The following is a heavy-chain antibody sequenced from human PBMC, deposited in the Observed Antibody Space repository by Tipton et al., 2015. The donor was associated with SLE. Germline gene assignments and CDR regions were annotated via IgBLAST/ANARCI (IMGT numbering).Heavy chain of an antibody. CDR1: GFSISSGYY. J-gene: IGHJ6*02. CDR2: IYYSGTT. CDR3: ARRTGAIFGVVIYYYYYGMDV. V-gene: IGHV4-38-2*02. Sequence: TLSLTCTVSGFSISSGYYWGWIRQSPGKGLEWIGSIYYSGTTYYNPSLKSRVTISVDTSKNQFSLKLSSVTAADTAVYYCARRTGAIFGVVIYYYYYGMDVWGQGTTVTVSS. D-gene: IGHD3-3*01.